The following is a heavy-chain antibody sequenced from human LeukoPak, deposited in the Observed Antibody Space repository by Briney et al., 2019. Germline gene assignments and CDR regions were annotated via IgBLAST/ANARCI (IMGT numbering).Heavy chain of an antibody. CDR2: ISYDGSNK. D-gene: IGHD2-15*01. V-gene: IGHV3-30*18. CDR3: AKDAPPCSGGGCYSGYYFYGMDV. J-gene: IGHJ6*04. CDR1: GLTFSSYG. Sequence: GGSLRLSCVVSGLTFSSYGMHWVRQAPGKGLEWVAVISYDGSNKYYADSVKGRFTISRDNSKNTLYLQMNSLRAEDTAVFYCAKDAPPCSGGGCYSGYYFYGMDVWGKGTTVTVSS.